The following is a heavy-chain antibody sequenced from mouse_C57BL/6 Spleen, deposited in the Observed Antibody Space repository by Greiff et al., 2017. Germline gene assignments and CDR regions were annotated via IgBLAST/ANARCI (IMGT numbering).Heavy chain of an antibody. Sequence: EVQGVESGGGLVKPGGSLKLSCAASGFTFSSYAMSWVRQTPEKRLEWVATISDGGSYTYYPDNVKGRFTISRDNAKNNLYLQMSHLKSEDTAMYYCARDHGNLFDDWGQGTTLTVSS. J-gene: IGHJ2*01. CDR3: ARDHGNLFDD. D-gene: IGHD2-1*01. CDR1: GFTFSSYA. CDR2: ISDGGSYT. V-gene: IGHV5-4*01.